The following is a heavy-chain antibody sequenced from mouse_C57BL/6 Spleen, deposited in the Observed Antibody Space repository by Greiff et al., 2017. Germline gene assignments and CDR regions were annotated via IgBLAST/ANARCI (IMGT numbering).Heavy chain of an antibody. CDR1: GFTFSDYG. CDR3: ARGRLLRSYAMDY. CDR2: ISSGSSTI. D-gene: IGHD2-3*01. J-gene: IGHJ4*01. V-gene: IGHV5-17*01. Sequence: EVQRVESGGGLVKPGGSLKLSCAASGFTFSDYGMHWVRQAPEKGLEWVAYISSGSSTIYYADTVKGRFTISRDNAKNTLFLQMTSLRSEDTAMYYCARGRLLRSYAMDYWGQGTSVTVSS.